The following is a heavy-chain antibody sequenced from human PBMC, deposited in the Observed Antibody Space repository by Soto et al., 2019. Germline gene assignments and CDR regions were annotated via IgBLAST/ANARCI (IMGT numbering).Heavy chain of an antibody. CDR2: ISGSGGST. Sequence: EVQLLESGGGLVQPGGSLRLSCAASGFTFSSYAMSWVRQAPGKGLEWVSAISGSGGSTYYADSVKGRYTISRDNSKNTLYLQMNSLRAEDTGVYYCAKENGYSSSWFEFDYWGQGTLVTVSS. CDR3: AKENGYSSSWFEFDY. J-gene: IGHJ4*02. D-gene: IGHD6-13*01. CDR1: GFTFSSYA. V-gene: IGHV3-23*01.